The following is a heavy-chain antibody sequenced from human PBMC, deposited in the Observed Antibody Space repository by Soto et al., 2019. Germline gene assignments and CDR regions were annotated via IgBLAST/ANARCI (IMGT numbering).Heavy chain of an antibody. Sequence: SETLSLTCSVSGGSSTNYDWNWIRQPPGKGLEWIGYIYYSGSTYYNPSLKSRVTISIDRSKNQFSLKLSSVTAADTAVYYCARVPDYWSQGILVTVSS. V-gene: IGHV4-59*12. CDR2: IYYSGST. CDR1: GGSSTNYD. J-gene: IGHJ4*02. D-gene: IGHD2-2*01. CDR3: ARVPDY.